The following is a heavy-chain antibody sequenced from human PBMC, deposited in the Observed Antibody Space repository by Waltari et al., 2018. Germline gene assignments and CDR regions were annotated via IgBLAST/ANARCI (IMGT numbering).Heavy chain of an antibody. J-gene: IGHJ6*02. D-gene: IGHD3-3*01. CDR3: ARVLQINNFLEWLSYYYYGMDV. V-gene: IGHV3-48*03. CDR2: ISSSGSTI. Sequence: EVQLVESGGGLVQPGGSLRLSCAASGFTFSSYEMNWVRQAPGKGLAWVSYISSSGSTIYYADSVKVRFTISRDNAKNSLYLQMNSLRAEDTAVYYCARVLQINNFLEWLSYYYYGMDVWGQGTTVTVSS. CDR1: GFTFSSYE.